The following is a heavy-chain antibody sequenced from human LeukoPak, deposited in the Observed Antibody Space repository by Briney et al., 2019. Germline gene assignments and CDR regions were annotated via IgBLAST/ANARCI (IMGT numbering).Heavy chain of an antibody. CDR3: VLNAYSSGMTT. CDR1: GFDFSYYA. V-gene: IGHV3-23*01. Sequence: GGSLRLSCAASGFDFSYYALSWVRQAPGKGLEWVSAITGGGDTTYYADSVKGRFTISRDNSRNMLFLQMKSLRVEDTAIYYCVLNAYSSGMTTWGQGILVTVSS. CDR2: ITGGGDTT. J-gene: IGHJ4*02. D-gene: IGHD3-10*01.